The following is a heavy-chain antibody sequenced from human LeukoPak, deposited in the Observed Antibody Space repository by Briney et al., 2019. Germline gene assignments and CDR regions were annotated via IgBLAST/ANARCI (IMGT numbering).Heavy chain of an antibody. CDR1: GGSFSGYY. J-gene: IGHJ5*02. V-gene: IGHV4-34*01. D-gene: IGHD6-19*01. CDR3: ARLRGATVAHNWFDP. Sequence: SETPSLTCAVYGGSFSGYYWTCIRQPPRKGLEWVGEMNHSGSANYNPSLKSRVTISVDTSKNQCSLRLSSVTAADTAVYYCARLRGATVAHNWFDPWGQGTLVTVSS. CDR2: MNHSGSA.